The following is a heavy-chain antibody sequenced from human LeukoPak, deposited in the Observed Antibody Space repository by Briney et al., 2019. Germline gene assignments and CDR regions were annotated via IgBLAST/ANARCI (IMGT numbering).Heavy chain of an antibody. CDR1: GSTFSNYW. D-gene: IGHD4-11*01. Sequence: PGGSLRLSCAASGSTFSNYWMHWVRHAPGKGLVWVSRIHSDGSSTTYADSVKGRFTISRDNAKNTLYLQMNSLTAEDTAVYYCAKGGSKAPDYWGQGTLVTVSS. CDR3: AKGGSKAPDY. CDR2: IHSDGSST. J-gene: IGHJ4*02. V-gene: IGHV3-74*01.